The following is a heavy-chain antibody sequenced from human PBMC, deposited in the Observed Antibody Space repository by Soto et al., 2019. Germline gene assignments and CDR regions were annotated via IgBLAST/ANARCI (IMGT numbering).Heavy chain of an antibody. D-gene: IGHD3-3*01. J-gene: IGHJ6*03. CDR1: GFTFSNAW. Sequence: EVQLVESGGGLVKPGGSLRLSCAASGFTFSNAWMSWVRQAPGKGLEWVGRIKSKTDGGTPDYAAPVKGRFTISRDDSKNTLYLQMNSLKTEDTAVYYCATLGVDFWSGYLYYYMDVWGKGTTVTVSS. V-gene: IGHV3-15*01. CDR3: ATLGVDFWSGYLYYYMDV. CDR2: IKSKTDGGTP.